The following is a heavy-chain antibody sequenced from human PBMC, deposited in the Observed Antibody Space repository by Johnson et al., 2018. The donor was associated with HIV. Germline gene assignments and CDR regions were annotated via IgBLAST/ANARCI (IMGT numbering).Heavy chain of an antibody. V-gene: IGHV3-33*06. J-gene: IGHJ3*02. CDR3: AKEGITMEVDI. CDR1: GFTFSNYD. D-gene: IGHD3-10*01. CDR2: IWFDGSNK. Sequence: QVQLVESGGGLVQPGGSLRLSCAASGFTFSNYDMHWVRQAPGKGLEWVAVIWFDGSNKYYAYSVKGRFTISRDNSKNTLYLQMNSLRAEDTAVYYCAKEGITMEVDIWGQGTMVTVSS.